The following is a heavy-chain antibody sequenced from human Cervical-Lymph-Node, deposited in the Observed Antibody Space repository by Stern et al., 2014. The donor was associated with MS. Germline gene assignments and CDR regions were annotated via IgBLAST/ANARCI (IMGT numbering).Heavy chain of an antibody. CDR2: IYWDDDK. CDR3: AHETYGDYDY. Sequence: QVTLKESGPTLVNPTKTLPLTSPFSGFPPGTRGVGGGGFGQPPGKAREWLALIYWDDDKRYSPSLKSRLTITKDTSKNQVVLTMTNMDPVDTATYYCAHETYGDYDYWGQGTLVTVSS. J-gene: IGHJ4*02. CDR1: GFPPGTRGVG. D-gene: IGHD4-17*01. V-gene: IGHV2-5*02.